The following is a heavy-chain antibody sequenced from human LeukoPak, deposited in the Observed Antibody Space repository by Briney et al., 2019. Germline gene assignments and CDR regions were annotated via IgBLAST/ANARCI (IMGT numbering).Heavy chain of an antibody. CDR2: INHSGST. Sequence: SETLSLTCAVYGGSFSGYYRSWTRQPPGKGLEWIGEINHSGSTNYNPSLKSRVTISVDTSENQFSLKLNSVTAADTAVYYCARGFSGYYSFDYWGQGTLVTVSS. J-gene: IGHJ4*02. CDR1: GGSFSGYY. CDR3: ARGFSGYYSFDY. V-gene: IGHV4-34*01. D-gene: IGHD3-22*01.